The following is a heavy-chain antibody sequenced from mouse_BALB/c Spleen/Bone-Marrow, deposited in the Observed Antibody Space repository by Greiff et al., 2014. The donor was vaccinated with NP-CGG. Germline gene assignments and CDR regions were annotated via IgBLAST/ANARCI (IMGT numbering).Heavy chain of an antibody. CDR1: GYSITSGYY. D-gene: IGHD1-1*01. V-gene: IGHV3-6*02. CDR2: ITYDGSS. Sequence: EVKLQESGPGLVKPSQSLSLTCSVTGYSITSGYYWNWIRQFPGNRLEWMGYITYDGSSNYNPSLKNRISITRDTSENQFFLKLNSVTTEDTATYYCARDHYYGSSYLDYGGQGTTLTVSS. J-gene: IGHJ2*01. CDR3: ARDHYYGSSYLDY.